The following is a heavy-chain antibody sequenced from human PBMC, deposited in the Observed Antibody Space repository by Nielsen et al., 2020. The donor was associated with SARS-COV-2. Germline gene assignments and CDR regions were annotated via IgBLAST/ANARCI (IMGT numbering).Heavy chain of an antibody. CDR2: INWNGGST. Sequence: GGSLRLSCAASGFTFDDYGMSWVRQAPGKGLEWVSGINWNGGSTGYAESVKGRFTISRDNAKNSLYLQMNSLRAEDTALYHCARVYYDSSGYLNYFDYWGQGTLVTFSS. V-gene: IGHV3-20*01. CDR3: ARVYYDSSGYLNYFDY. CDR1: GFTFDDYG. D-gene: IGHD3-22*01. J-gene: IGHJ4*02.